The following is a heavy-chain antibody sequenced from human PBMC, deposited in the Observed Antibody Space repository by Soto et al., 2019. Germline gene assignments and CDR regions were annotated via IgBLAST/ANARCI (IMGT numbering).Heavy chain of an antibody. CDR1: GGSISSGGYY. CDR2: IYYSGST. J-gene: IGHJ4*02. Sequence: SETLPLTCTVSGGSISSGGYYWSWIRQHPGKGLEWIGYIYYSGSTYYNPSLKSRVTISVDTSKNQFSLKLSSVTAADTAVYYCARAREDYVWGSYRESVYYFDYWGQGTLVTVSS. D-gene: IGHD3-16*02. CDR3: ARAREDYVWGSYRESVYYFDY. V-gene: IGHV4-31*03.